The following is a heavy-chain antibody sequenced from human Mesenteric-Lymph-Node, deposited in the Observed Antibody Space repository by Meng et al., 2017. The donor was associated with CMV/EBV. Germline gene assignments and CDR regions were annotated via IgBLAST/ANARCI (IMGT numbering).Heavy chain of an antibody. CDR1: VGSISTYY. J-gene: IGHJ6*02. CDR3: ARDVQYSSSTGYYYYGMDV. V-gene: IGHV4-59*01. Sequence: SETLSLTCNVSVGSISTYYWTWMRQPPGKRLECIGYVHACGSNKYHPSLKSRVTISIDTSKNQFSLKLSSVTAADTAVYYCARDVQYSSSTGYYYYGMDVWGQGTMVTVSS. CDR2: VHACGSN. D-gene: IGHD6-6*01.